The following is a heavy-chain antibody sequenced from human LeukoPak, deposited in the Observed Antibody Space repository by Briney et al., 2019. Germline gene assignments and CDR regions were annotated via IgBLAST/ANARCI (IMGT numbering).Heavy chain of an antibody. CDR1: GFTFSSYS. J-gene: IGHJ3*02. D-gene: IGHD3-22*01. CDR3: ARDATDSSGYYGLDAFDI. V-gene: IGHV3-21*01. CDR2: ISSSSSYI. Sequence: GSLRLSCAASGFTFSSYSMNWVRQAPGKGLEWVSSISSSSSYIYYADSVKCRFTISRDNAKNSLYLQMNSLRAEDTAVHYCARDATDSSGYYGLDAFDIWGQGTMVTVSS.